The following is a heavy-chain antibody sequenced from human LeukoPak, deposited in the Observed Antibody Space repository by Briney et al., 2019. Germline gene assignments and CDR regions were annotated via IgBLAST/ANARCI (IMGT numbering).Heavy chain of an antibody. CDR1: GFIFSSYW. CDR2: IKEDGSEK. CDR3: ARRALRYCSSTSCPAQYYGVDV. V-gene: IGHV3-7*03. J-gene: IGHJ6*04. Sequence: GGSLRLSCGASGFIFSSYWMSWVRQAPGKGLEWVANIKEDGSEKYYVDPVKGRFTISRDNAKNSLYLQTNSLRAEDTAVYYCARRALRYCSSTSCPAQYYGVDVWGKGTTVTVSS. D-gene: IGHD2-2*01.